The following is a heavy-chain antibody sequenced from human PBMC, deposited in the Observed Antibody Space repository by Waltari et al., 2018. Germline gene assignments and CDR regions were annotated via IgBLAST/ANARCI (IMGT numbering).Heavy chain of an antibody. CDR3: ARGSYSDAGGY. J-gene: IGHJ4*02. V-gene: IGHV3-21*01. Sequence: EVQLVESGGGLVKPGGSLRLSCAASGFTFSSYSMNWVRQAPGKGLEWVSSISSSSSYLYYADSVKGRFTISRDNAKNSLYLQMNSLRAEDTAVYYCARGSYSDAGGYWGQGTLVTVSS. CDR2: ISSSSSYL. D-gene: IGHD1-26*01. CDR1: GFTFSSYS.